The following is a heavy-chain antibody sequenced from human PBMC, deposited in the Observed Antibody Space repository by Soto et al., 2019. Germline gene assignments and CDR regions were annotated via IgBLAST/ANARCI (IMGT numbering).Heavy chain of an antibody. D-gene: IGHD3-3*01. Sequence: GGSLRLSCAASGFTFSSYVMHWFRQAPGKGLEWVAHISYDGNNKYYADSVKGRFTISRDNFKNTLYLQMSSLRADDTAVYYCVRDGPRITIFGYGDYWGKGKVVTVDS. V-gene: IGHV3-30-3*01. CDR1: GFTFSSYV. CDR2: ISYDGNNK. CDR3: VRDGPRITIFGYGDY. J-gene: IGHJ4*02.